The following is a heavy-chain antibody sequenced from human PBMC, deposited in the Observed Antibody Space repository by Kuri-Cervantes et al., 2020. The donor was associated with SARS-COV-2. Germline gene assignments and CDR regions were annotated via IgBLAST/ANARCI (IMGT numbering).Heavy chain of an antibody. CDR3: AKDLAVAGSEDDS. CDR2: LSVSGGNT. Sequence: GGSLRLSCAASGFTFSSYAMTWVRQAPGKGLEWVSSLSVSGGNTYYADSVKGRFTISRDNSRNTLYPQMNSLSAEDTGVYYCAKDLAVAGSEDDSWGQGTLVTVSS. D-gene: IGHD6-19*01. J-gene: IGHJ4*02. CDR1: GFTFSSYA. V-gene: IGHV3-23*01.